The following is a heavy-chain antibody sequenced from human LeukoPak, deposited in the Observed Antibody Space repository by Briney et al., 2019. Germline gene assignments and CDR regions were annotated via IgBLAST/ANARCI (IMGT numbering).Heavy chain of an antibody. CDR2: TSYNGNNK. J-gene: IGHJ4*02. D-gene: IGHD3-22*01. CDR1: GFTFSSYA. Sequence: PGRSLRLSCGASGFTFSSYAMHGVRQAPGKGLEWVAGTSYNGNNKFYADSVKGRFSISRDNSKNTLYLQMDSLRAEDTAVYYCAKGDNYYETSGYYHVKALFDYWGQGALVTVSS. CDR3: AKGDNYYETSGYYHVKALFDY. V-gene: IGHV3-30*04.